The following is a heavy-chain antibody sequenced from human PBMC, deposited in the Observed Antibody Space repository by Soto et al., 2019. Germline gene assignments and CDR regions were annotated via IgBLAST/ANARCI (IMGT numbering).Heavy chain of an antibody. CDR3: AHNPPQYSGAFDI. CDR2: LYWDDDN. J-gene: IGHJ3*02. V-gene: IGHV2-5*02. Sequence: GPTLVNPTHARTLTCTFSGFSLRTTGVGVGWIRQPPGKALEWLALLYWDDDNRYNPSLKSRITLTKDTSKSQVVLTLTNVDTADTATYYCAHNPPQYSGAFDICGQRQMVPV. CDR1: GFSLRTTGVG. D-gene: IGHD1-26*01.